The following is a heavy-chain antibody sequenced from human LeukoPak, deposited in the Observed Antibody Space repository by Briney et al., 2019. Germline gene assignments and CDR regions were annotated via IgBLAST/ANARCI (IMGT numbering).Heavy chain of an antibody. V-gene: IGHV4-4*02. CDR2: ISLSGRT. CDR1: GGSISRTNW. J-gene: IGHJ4*02. CDR3: SRESGAFSPFGY. D-gene: IGHD1-26*01. Sequence: SETLSLTCTVSGGSISRTNWWSWVRQSPGQGLEWIGEISLSGRTNYNPSLQSRVTMSLDESRNQLSLDLASVTAADTAVYYCSRESGAFSPFGYWGQGTLVTVHS.